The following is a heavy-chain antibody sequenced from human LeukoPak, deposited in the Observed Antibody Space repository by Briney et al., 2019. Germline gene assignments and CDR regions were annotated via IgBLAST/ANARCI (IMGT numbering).Heavy chain of an antibody. CDR2: ISGRGDPT. V-gene: IGHV3-23*01. Sequence: GGSLRLSRAASGFTLSNYGMSWVRQAPGKGLEWVSGISGRGDPTCYEDCVKGRFTISRDNSKNTLYLQMNSLRTEDTAVYYCAKDRLTLDAFDVWGQGTMVTVSS. J-gene: IGHJ3*01. CDR3: AKDRLTLDAFDV. CDR1: GFTLSNYG.